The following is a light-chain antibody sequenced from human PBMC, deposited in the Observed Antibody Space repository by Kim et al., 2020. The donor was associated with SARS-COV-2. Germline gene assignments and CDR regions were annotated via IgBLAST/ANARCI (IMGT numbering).Light chain of an antibody. CDR3: QVWDNRSDHAI. Sequence: PGKTALISCGGNNIGGKSVQWYQQKPGQAPVLVIAYDSDRPSGIPERCSGSNSGNTATLTINGVEAGDEADYYCQVWDNRSDHAIFGGGTQLTVL. J-gene: IGLJ2*01. CDR2: YDS. V-gene: IGLV3-21*04. CDR1: NIGGKS.